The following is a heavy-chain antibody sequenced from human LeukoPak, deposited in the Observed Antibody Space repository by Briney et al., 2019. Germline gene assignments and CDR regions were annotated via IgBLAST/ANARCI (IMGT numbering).Heavy chain of an antibody. CDR2: IYHSGST. D-gene: IGHD6-13*01. Sequence: PSQTLSLTCTVSGGSISSGGYYWSWIRQPPGKGLEWIGYIYHSGSTYYNPSLKSRVTISVDRSKNQFSLKLSSVTAADTAVYYWSGARRRAGAGGDAFDIWGQGTMVTVSS. CDR3: SGARRRAGAGGDAFDI. CDR1: GGSISSGGYY. V-gene: IGHV4-30-2*01. J-gene: IGHJ3*02.